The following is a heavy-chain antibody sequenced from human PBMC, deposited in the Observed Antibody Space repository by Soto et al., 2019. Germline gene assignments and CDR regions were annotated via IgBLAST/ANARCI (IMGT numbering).Heavy chain of an antibody. V-gene: IGHV4-59*01. D-gene: IGHD4-17*01. J-gene: IGHJ6*02. CDR2: IYYSGST. CDR1: GGSISSYY. CDR3: ARATVDYYYYYGMDV. Sequence: TLSLTCTVSGGSISSYYWSWIRQPPGKGLEWIGYIYYSGSTNYNPSLKSRVTISVDTSKNQFSLKLSSVTAADTAVYYCARATVDYYYYYGMDVWGQGTTVTVSS.